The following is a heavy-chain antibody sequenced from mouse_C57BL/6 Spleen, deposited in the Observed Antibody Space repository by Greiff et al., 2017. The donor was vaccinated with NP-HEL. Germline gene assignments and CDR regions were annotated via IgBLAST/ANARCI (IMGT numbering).Heavy chain of an antibody. CDR2: IYPGDGDT. Sequence: QVQLQQSGPELVKPGASVKISCKASGYAFSSSWMNWVKQRPGKGLEWIGRIYPGDGDTNYNGKFKGKATLTADKSSSTAYMQLSSLTSEDSAVYFCARPYYYSNYDWYFDVWGTGTTVTVSS. J-gene: IGHJ1*03. V-gene: IGHV1-82*01. CDR1: GYAFSSSW. CDR3: ARPYYYSNYDWYFDV. D-gene: IGHD2-5*01.